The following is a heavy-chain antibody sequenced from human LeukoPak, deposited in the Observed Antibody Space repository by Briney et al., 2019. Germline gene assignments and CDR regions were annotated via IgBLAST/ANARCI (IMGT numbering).Heavy chain of an antibody. CDR2: ISYDGSNK. CDR3: AKSQWPDYDFWSGYPYCFDH. Sequence: PGRSLRLSCAASGFTFSSYGMHWVRQAPGKGLEWVAVISYDGSNKYYADSVKGRFTISRDNSKNTLYLQMNSLRAEDTAVYYCAKSQWPDYDFWSGYPYCFDHWGQGTLVTVSS. J-gene: IGHJ4*02. D-gene: IGHD3-3*01. CDR1: GFTFSSYG. V-gene: IGHV3-30*18.